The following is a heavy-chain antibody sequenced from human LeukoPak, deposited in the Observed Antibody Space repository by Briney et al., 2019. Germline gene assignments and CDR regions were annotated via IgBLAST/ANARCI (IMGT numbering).Heavy chain of an antibody. CDR1: GGTFSSYA. D-gene: IGHD5-24*01. V-gene: IGHV1-69*05. Sequence: ASVKVSCKASGGTFSSYAISWVRQAPGQGLEWMGGIIPIFGTANYAQKFQGRVTITTDESTSTAYMELSSLRSEDTAVYYCARGGSGDGYNYDYYYYMDVWGKGTTVTVSS. J-gene: IGHJ6*03. CDR3: ARGGSGDGYNYDYYYYMDV. CDR2: IIPIFGTA.